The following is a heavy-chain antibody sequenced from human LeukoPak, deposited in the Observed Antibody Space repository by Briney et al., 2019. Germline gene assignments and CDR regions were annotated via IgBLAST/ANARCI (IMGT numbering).Heavy chain of an antibody. J-gene: IGHJ6*04. V-gene: IGHV3-30*04. CDR3: ARDKAPSYYGSGSPGAYYGMDV. Sequence: GGSLRLSCAASGFTFSSYAMHWVRQAPGKGLEWVAVISYDGSNKYYADSVKGRFTISRDNSKNTLYLQMNSLRAEDTAVYYCARDKAPSYYGSGSPGAYYGMDVWGKGTTVTVSS. CDR2: ISYDGSNK. D-gene: IGHD3-10*01. CDR1: GFTFSSYA.